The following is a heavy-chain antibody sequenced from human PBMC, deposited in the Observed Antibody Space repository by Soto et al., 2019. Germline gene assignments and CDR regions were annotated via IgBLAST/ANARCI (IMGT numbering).Heavy chain of an antibody. D-gene: IGHD6-13*01. Sequence: QVQLVESGGGVVQPGRSLRLSCAASGFTFSSYGMHWVRQAPGKGLEWVAVISYDGSNKYYADSVKGRFTISRDNSKNTLFLQMNSLRAEDTAVYYCAKDQHDYWGQGTLVTVSS. V-gene: IGHV3-30*18. CDR3: AKDQHDY. J-gene: IGHJ4*02. CDR1: GFTFSSYG. CDR2: ISYDGSNK.